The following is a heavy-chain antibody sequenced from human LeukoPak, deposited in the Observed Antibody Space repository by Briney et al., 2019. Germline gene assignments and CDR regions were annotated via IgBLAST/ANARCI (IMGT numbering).Heavy chain of an antibody. CDR1: GYSFTSYW. Sequence: GESLKISCKGAGYSFTSYWIGWVRQMPGKGLEWVGRIRSKANSYATVYAASVKGRFTISRDDSKNTAYLQMNSLKAEDTAVYYCTSGLSVRRSNNTPVDYWGQGTLVTVSS. CDR2: IRSKANSYAT. J-gene: IGHJ4*02. CDR3: TSGLSVRRSNNTPVDY. D-gene: IGHD1-1*01. V-gene: IGHV3-73*01.